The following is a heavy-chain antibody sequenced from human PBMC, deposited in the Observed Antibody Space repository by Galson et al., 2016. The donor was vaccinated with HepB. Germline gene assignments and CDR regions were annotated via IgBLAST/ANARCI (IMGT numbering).Heavy chain of an antibody. Sequence: SLRLSCAASGLTLRGYWMWWVRQVPGKGLEWLSDIDPDGSTTNYADSVKGRFTSSRDNAKKTVYLQMSSLGADDTAIYYCGRGGLAAATDYWGQGTLVTVSS. J-gene: IGHJ4*02. CDR3: GRGGLAAATDY. CDR1: GLTLRGYW. CDR2: IDPDGSTT. D-gene: IGHD6-13*01. V-gene: IGHV3-74*01.